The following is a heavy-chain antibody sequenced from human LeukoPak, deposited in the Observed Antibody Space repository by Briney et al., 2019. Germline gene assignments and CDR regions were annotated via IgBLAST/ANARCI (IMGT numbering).Heavy chain of an antibody. V-gene: IGHV3-11*04. CDR1: GFTFSDYY. CDR3: ARDAYCTNGVCYIDY. CDR2: ISSSGSTI. J-gene: IGHJ4*02. D-gene: IGHD2-8*01. Sequence: GGSLRLSCAASGFTFSDYYMSWIRQAPGKGLEWVSYISSSGSTIYYADSVKGRFTISRDNAKNSLYLQMNSLRAEDTAVYYCARDAYCTNGVCYIDYWGQGTLVTVSS.